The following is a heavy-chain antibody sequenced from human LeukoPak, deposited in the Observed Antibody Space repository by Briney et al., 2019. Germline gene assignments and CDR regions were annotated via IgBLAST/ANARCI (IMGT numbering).Heavy chain of an antibody. CDR1: GGSISSGGYS. V-gene: IGHV4-30-2*01. CDR3: ARGGIVGATWDYYFDY. Sequence: PSETLSLTCAVSGGSISSGGYSWSWIRQPPGKGLEWIGYIYHSGSTYYNPSLKSRVTISVDRSKSQFSLKLSSVTAADTAVYYCARGGIVGATWDYYFDYWGQGTLVTVSS. D-gene: IGHD1-26*01. J-gene: IGHJ4*02. CDR2: IYHSGST.